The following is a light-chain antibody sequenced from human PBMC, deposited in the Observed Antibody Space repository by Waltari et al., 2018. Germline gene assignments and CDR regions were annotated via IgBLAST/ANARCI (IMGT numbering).Light chain of an antibody. V-gene: IGLV3-25*02. Sequence: SYELTQPPSVSVSPGQMARLTSPGEALPNHKAYWYEQKPGQAPVLVIYKDSERPSGIPERFSGSSSGTTVTLTISGVQAEDEADYYCQSADSSGTYVVFGGGTKLTVL. CDR3: QSADSSGTYVV. CDR2: KDS. J-gene: IGLJ2*01. CDR1: ALPNHK.